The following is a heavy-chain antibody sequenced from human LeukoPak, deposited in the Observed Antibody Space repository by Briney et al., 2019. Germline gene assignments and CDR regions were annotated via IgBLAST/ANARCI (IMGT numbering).Heavy chain of an antibody. CDR2: ISYDGSNK. CDR1: GFTFGNYG. J-gene: IGHJ4*02. Sequence: GGSLRLSCAASGFTFGNYGMSWVRQAPGKGLEWVALISYDGSNKYYADSVKGRFTISRDNSKNTLYLQMNSLRAEDTAVYYCAKVGLTVTTILDYFDYWGQGTLVTVSS. D-gene: IGHD4-11*01. CDR3: AKVGLTVTTILDYFDY. V-gene: IGHV3-30*18.